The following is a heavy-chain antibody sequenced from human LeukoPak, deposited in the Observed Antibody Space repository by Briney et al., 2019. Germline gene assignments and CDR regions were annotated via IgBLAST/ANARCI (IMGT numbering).Heavy chain of an antibody. CDR3: SRGGANDL. CDR2: IFTSGSA. V-gene: IGHV4-4*07. CDR1: GGSITSDY. J-gene: IGHJ5*02. Sequence: PSETLSLTCTVVGGSITSDYWSWIRQPAGMGLEWMGRIFTSGSAAYNPSLKSRVTMSLDTSKNQFFLKLSSVTAADTAAYFCSRGGANDLWGQGTLVTVSS. D-gene: IGHD4/OR15-4a*01.